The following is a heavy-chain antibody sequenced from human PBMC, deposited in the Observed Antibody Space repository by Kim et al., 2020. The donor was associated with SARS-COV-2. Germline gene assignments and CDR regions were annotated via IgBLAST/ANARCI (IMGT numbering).Heavy chain of an antibody. Sequence: SETLSLTCAVYGGSFSGYYWSWIRQPPGKGLEWIGEINHSGTTNYNPSLKSRVTISVDTSKNQFSLKLSSVTAADTAVYYCARGRRYCSSTSCYYYYYGMDVWGQGTTVTVSS. CDR2: INHSGTT. J-gene: IGHJ6*02. CDR1: GGSFSGYY. D-gene: IGHD2-2*01. CDR3: ARGRRYCSSTSCYYYYYGMDV. V-gene: IGHV4-34*01.